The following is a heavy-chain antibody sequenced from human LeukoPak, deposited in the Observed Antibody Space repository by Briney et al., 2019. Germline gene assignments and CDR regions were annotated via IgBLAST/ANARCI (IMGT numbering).Heavy chain of an antibody. CDR3: ARAGYSSSWYGDWFDP. J-gene: IGHJ5*02. CDR1: GYTFTSYA. V-gene: IGHV1-3*01. Sequence: ASVKVSCKASGYTFTSYAMHWVRQAPGQRLEWMGWINAGNDNTKYSQKFQGRVTITRDTSASTAYMELSSLRFEDTAVYYCARAGYSSSWYGDWFDPWGQGTLVTVSS. D-gene: IGHD6-13*01. CDR2: INAGNDNT.